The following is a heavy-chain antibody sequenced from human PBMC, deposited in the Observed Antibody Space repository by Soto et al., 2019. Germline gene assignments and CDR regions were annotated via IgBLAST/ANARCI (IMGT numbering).Heavy chain of an antibody. CDR3: ARGGYLWWLYGMDV. V-gene: IGHV4-30-2*01. CDR2: IYHSGST. D-gene: IGHD2-21*01. CDR1: GGSISSGGYS. J-gene: IGHJ6*02. Sequence: SETLSLTCAVSGGSISSGGYSWSWIRQPPGKGLEWIGYIYHSGSTYYNPSLKSRVTISVDRSKNQFSLKLSSVTAADTAVYYCARGGYLWWLYGMDVWGQGTTVTVSS.